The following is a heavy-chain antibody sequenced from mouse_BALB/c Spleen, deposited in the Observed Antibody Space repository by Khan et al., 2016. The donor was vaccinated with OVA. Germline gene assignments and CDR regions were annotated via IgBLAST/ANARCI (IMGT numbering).Heavy chain of an antibody. CDR2: INTFTGEP. CDR3: ARPPYFSYSLDH. D-gene: IGHD2-12*01. CDR1: GYTFTNYG. J-gene: IGHJ4*01. V-gene: IGHV9-3-1*01. Sequence: QVQLQQSGPEMKKPGETVKISCKASGYTFTNYGMNWVKQSPGKALKCMGWINTFTGEPTYADDFKGRFAFSLKTSASTAYLQINNLKNEDTATYFCARPPYFSYSLDHWGQGTSVTVSS.